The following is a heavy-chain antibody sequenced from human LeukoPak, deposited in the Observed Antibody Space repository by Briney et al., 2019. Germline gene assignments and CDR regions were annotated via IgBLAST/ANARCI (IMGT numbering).Heavy chain of an antibody. J-gene: IGHJ5*02. CDR3: AKAGIIGGVVVAGTGIGYDWFDT. Sequence: SGGSLRLSCAASGFTFSDHVMTSVRQTPEKGLEWVSAISSSGSSTYYTDSVKGRFTISRDNSKNTLYLQMNSPRVEDTAVYYCAKAGIIGGVVVAGTGIGYDWFDTWGQGTLVTVSS. CDR2: ISSSGSST. V-gene: IGHV3-23*01. D-gene: IGHD2-15*01. CDR1: GFTFSDHV.